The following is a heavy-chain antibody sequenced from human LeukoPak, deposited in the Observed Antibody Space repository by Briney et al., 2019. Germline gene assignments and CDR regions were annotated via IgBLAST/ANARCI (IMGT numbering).Heavy chain of an antibody. V-gene: IGHV3-30*03. CDR2: ISYDGSNK. D-gene: IGHD4-11*01. Sequence: GASLRLYCAASGFSFSNYGIHLVRQAPGHVLEWVTVISYDGSNKYYADSVKGRFTISRDNARNTLFLQMNSLRAEDTAVYYCARDFDYSTNLWGQGTLVTVSS. J-gene: IGHJ4*02. CDR1: GFSFSNYG. CDR3: ARDFDYSTNL.